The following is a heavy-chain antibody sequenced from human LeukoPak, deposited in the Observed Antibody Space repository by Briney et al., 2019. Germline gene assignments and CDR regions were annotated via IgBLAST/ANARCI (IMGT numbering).Heavy chain of an antibody. CDR3: AKDSLGYCSSTSCPGFDY. CDR1: GFTFSSYA. D-gene: IGHD2-2*03. V-gene: IGHV3-23*01. CDR2: LTGSGGST. J-gene: IGHJ4*02. Sequence: GGSLRLSCAASGFTFSSYAMSWVRQAPGKGLEWVSSLTGSGGSTYYADSVKGRFTISRDNSKNTLYLQMNSLRAEDTAVYYCAKDSLGYCSSTSCPGFDYWGQGTLVTVSS.